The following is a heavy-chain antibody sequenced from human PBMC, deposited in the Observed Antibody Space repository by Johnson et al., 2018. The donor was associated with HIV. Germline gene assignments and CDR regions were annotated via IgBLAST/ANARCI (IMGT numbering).Heavy chain of an antibody. V-gene: IGHV3-30*02. Sequence: QVQLVESGGGVVQPGGSLRLSCAASGFTFSSYGMHWVRQAPGKGLEWVAFIRYDGSNKYYADSVKGRFTISRDNSKNTLYMQMNSLRAEDTAVYYCASYCRGGRGCRSSPSDAFDIWGQGTMVTVSS. CDR1: GFTFSSYG. CDR3: ASYCRGGRGCRSSPSDAFDI. D-gene: IGHD2-15*01. CDR2: IRYDGSNK. J-gene: IGHJ3*02.